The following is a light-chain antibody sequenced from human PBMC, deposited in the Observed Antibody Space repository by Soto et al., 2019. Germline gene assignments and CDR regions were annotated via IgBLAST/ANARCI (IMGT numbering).Light chain of an antibody. V-gene: IGKV3-11*01. CDR2: DAS. Sequence: DILLTQSPATLAFSPGERASLSCRASQSVSSYLAWYQQKPGHTPRLLIYDASNRATGIPARFSGSGSGTDFALTISSLEPEDFAVYYCQQRSNWPRITFGQGTRLEIK. CDR3: QQRSNWPRIT. J-gene: IGKJ5*01. CDR1: QSVSSY.